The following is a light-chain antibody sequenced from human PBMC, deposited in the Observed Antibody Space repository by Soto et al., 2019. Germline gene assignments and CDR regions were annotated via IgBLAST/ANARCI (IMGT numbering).Light chain of an antibody. CDR2: STH. Sequence: QSVVTQPSSASGTPGQRVTISCSGSSSNIGTNTVNWYQQFPGTAPKLLIYSTHQRPSGVPDRFSGSKSGTSASLAISELRSEDEADYYCSSYTSSSTLVVFGGGTKLTVL. CDR1: SSNIGTNT. V-gene: IGLV1-44*01. CDR3: SSYTSSSTLVV. J-gene: IGLJ2*01.